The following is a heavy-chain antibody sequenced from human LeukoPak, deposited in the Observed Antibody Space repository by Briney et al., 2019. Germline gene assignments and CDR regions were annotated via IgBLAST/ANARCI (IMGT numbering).Heavy chain of an antibody. CDR2: IYYSGST. D-gene: IGHD3-10*01. CDR1: GGSISSYY. CDR3: ARSNYYGSGAPIDY. V-gene: IGHV4-59*01. J-gene: IGHJ4*02. Sequence: SSETLSLTCTVSGGSISSYYWSWIRQPPGKGLEWIGYIYYSGSTNYNPSLKSRVTISVDTSKNQFSLKLSSVTAADTAVYYCARSNYYGSGAPIDYWGQGTLVTVSS.